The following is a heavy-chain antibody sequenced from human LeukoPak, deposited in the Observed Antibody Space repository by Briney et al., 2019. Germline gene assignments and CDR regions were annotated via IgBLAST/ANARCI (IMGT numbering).Heavy chain of an antibody. V-gene: IGHV4-59*01. CDR1: GGSISSYY. CDR2: IHYRGST. D-gene: IGHD5-18*01. J-gene: IGHJ4*02. Sequence: SETLSLTCTVSGGSISSYYWSWIRQSPGEGLEWIGYIHYRGSTNYNPSLKSRVTISVDTSKNQFSLKLSSLTAADTAVYYCARSVLGYSYGLHIDFWGQGTLVTVSS. CDR3: ARSVLGYSYGLHIDF.